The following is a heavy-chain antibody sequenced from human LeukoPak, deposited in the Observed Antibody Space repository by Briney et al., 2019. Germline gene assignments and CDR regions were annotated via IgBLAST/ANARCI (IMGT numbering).Heavy chain of an antibody. V-gene: IGHV4-38-2*02. J-gene: IGHJ5*02. CDR2: IHQSGST. CDR1: GYSISSGYY. D-gene: IGHD3-10*01. Sequence: SETLSLTCAVSGYSISSGYYWGWIRQPPGKGLEYIGSIHQSGSTYYNPSLKSRVTMSLDTSRNQFSRKLSSATAADTAVYYCVRDGNYYGYNWFDPWGQGALVTVSS. CDR3: VRDGNYYGYNWFDP.